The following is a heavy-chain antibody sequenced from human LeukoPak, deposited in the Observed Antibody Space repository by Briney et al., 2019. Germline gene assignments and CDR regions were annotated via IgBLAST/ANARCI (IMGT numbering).Heavy chain of an antibody. CDR3: ARPGQLGEYTPYYFDY. Sequence: GESLKISCKGSGYSFTNYWIGWVRQMPGKGLEWMGIIYPDDSDTRYSPSFQGQVTISADKSISTAYLQWSSLKASDTAMYYCARPGQLGEYTPYYFDYWGQGVLVTVSS. J-gene: IGHJ4*02. D-gene: IGHD3-16*01. CDR1: GYSFTNYW. CDR2: IYPDDSDT. V-gene: IGHV5-51*01.